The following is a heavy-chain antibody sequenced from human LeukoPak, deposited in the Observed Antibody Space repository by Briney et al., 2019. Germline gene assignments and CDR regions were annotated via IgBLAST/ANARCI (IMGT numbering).Heavy chain of an antibody. V-gene: IGHV3-11*04. J-gene: IGHJ4*02. CDR3: ARDKTRGLGYSYSKSGNYFDY. Sequence: GGSLRLSCAASGLRFSDYYVSWVRQAPGKGLQWVSYISSGGDIMHYADSVKGRFTRSRDNAKNSGYLQMNSLRAEDTAVYSCARDKTRGLGYSYSKSGNYFDYWGQGTLVTVSS. CDR2: ISSGGDIM. D-gene: IGHD5-18*01. CDR1: GLRFSDYY.